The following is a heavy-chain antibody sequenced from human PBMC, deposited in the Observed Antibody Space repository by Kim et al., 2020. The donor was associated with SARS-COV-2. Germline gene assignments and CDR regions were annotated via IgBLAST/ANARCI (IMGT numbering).Heavy chain of an antibody. V-gene: IGHV3-74*01. CDR3: ARNNLISGSNAVAY. Sequence: AVSVKGRISITRDKAKGTGYLQMNSLRAEETAVYYCARNNLISGSNAVAYWGQGTLVTVSS. D-gene: IGHD1-26*01. J-gene: IGHJ4*02.